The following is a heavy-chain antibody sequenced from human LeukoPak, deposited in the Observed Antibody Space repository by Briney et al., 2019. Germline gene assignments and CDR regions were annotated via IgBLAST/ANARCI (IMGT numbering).Heavy chain of an antibody. V-gene: IGHV4-59*01. CDR3: ARDGPMTQSGAFDI. CDR2: IYYSGST. J-gene: IGHJ3*02. D-gene: IGHD3-10*01. Sequence: ASENLSLTCTVSGGSLSSYYWGWIRQPPREGLEWDWDIYYSGSTNYNPSLKSRVTISVDTSKNQFSLKLSSVTAADTAVYYCARDGPMTQSGAFDIWGQGTMVTVSS. CDR1: GGSLSSYY.